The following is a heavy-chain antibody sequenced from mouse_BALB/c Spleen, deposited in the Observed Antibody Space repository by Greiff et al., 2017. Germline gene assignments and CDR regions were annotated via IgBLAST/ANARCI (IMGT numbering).Heavy chain of an antibody. CDR2: ISYSGST. D-gene: IGHD1-1*01. V-gene: IGHV3-2*02. CDR1: GYSITSDYA. Sequence: EVQRVESGPGLVKPSQSLSLTCTVTGYSITSDYAWNWIRQFPGNKLEWMGYISYSGSTSYNPSLKSRISITRDTSKNQFFLQLNSVTTEDTATYYCARSALITTVVAEEDAMDYWGQGTSVTVSS. CDR3: ARSALITTVVAEEDAMDY. J-gene: IGHJ4*01.